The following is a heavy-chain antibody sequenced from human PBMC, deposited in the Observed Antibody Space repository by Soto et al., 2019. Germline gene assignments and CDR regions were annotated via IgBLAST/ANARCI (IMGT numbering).Heavy chain of an antibody. J-gene: IGHJ1*01. V-gene: IGHV1-46*03. CDR2: INPSDGSP. CDR3: ARDLLGGNCVDS. CDR1: GYTFTSYH. D-gene: IGHD2-15*01. Sequence: QVQLVQSGAEVKKPGASVKVSCKASGYTFTSYHVHWVRQAPGQGLEWMGIINPSDGSPTYAQKFQGRVTLTSDTSTSTVYLELSSLRSEDTAVYYCARDLLGGNCVDSWGQGTLVTLSS.